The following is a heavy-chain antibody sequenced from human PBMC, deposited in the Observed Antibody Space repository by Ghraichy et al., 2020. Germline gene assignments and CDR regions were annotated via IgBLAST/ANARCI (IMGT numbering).Heavy chain of an antibody. CDR1: GGSMNDYY. J-gene: IGHJ4*02. Sequence: SETLSLTCTVSGGSMNDYYWTWIRQPPGKGLEWIGYIYNSGSTNYNPALKSRVTISGDTSKNQFSLKLNSVTAADTAVYYCARHSGFKQPPVLWGQGTLVTVSS. CDR2: IYNSGST. V-gene: IGHV4-59*08. CDR3: ARHSGFKQPPVL. D-gene: IGHD3-10*01.